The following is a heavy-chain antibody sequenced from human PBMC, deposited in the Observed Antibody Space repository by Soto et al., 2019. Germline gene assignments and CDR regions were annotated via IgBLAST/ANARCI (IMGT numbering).Heavy chain of an antibody. V-gene: IGHV4-59*01. CDR3: ARDGAAGLGY. J-gene: IGHJ4*02. Sequence: QVQLQESGPGLVKPSETLSLTCTVSGGSISSYYWSWIRQPPGKGLEWIGYIYYSGSTNYNPSLKSRVTISVDTSKNQCALKLSSVTAADTAVYYCARDGAAGLGYWGQGTLVTVSS. CDR2: IYYSGST. CDR1: GGSISSYY. D-gene: IGHD6-13*01.